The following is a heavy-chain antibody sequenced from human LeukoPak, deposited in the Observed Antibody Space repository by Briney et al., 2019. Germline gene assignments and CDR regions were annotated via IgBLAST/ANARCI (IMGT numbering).Heavy chain of an antibody. V-gene: IGHV3-7*03. D-gene: IGHD1-26*01. Sequence: GGSLRLSCAASGFTFSYHWMTWVRQAPGKGLEWVANIKNDGAVKNYVDSVKGRFTISRDNAKNSLYLQMNSLRAEDTAVYYCARDSFRIVGATLYSLGYWGQGTLVTVSS. J-gene: IGHJ4*02. CDR1: GFTFSYHW. CDR2: IKNDGAVK. CDR3: ARDSFRIVGATLYSLGY.